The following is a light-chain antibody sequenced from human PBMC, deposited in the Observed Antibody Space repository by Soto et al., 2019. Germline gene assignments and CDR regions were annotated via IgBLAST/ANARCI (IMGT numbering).Light chain of an antibody. Sequence: EIVLTQSPDTLSLSPGERATLSCRASQSFSSSYLAWYQQKPGQAPRLLIYGASSRATGIPDRFSGSGSGPDFTLTISRLEPADFAVYYCQQYGSSPPGLYTFGQGTKLEIK. CDR2: GAS. CDR1: QSFSSSY. V-gene: IGKV3-20*01. CDR3: QQYGSSPPGLYT. J-gene: IGKJ2*01.